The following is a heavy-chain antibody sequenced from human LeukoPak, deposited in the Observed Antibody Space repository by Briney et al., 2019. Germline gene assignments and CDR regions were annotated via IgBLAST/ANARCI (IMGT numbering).Heavy chain of an antibody. CDR3: ARESNTAIDY. V-gene: IGHV3-30-3*01. CDR2: ISYDGSNK. CDR1: GFTFSSYA. D-gene: IGHD5-18*01. Sequence: GGSLRLSCAASGFTFSSYAMHWVRQAPGKGLEGVAVISYDGSNKYYADSVKGRFTISRDNSKNTLYLQMNSLRAEDTAVYYCARESNTAIDYWGQGTLVTVSS. J-gene: IGHJ4*02.